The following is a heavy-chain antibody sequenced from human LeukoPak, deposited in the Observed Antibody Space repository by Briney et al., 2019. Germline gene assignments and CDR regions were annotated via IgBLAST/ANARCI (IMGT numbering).Heavy chain of an antibody. CDR3: ARGGNWKEKAFDI. D-gene: IGHD1-20*01. Sequence: PGGSLRLSCAASGFTFGSYGMHWVRQAPGKGLEWVTFIRSDGSNKYYADSVKGRFTISRDNSKNTLYLQMNTLIADDTAVYYCARGGNWKEKAFDIWGQGTMLTVSS. CDR1: GFTFGSYG. CDR2: IRSDGSNK. J-gene: IGHJ3*02. V-gene: IGHV3-30*02.